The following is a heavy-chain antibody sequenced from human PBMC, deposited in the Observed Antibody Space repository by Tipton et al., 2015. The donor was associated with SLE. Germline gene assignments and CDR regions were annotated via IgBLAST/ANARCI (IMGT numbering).Heavy chain of an antibody. CDR1: GGSVSSGSYY. J-gene: IGHJ4*02. CDR2: IYYSGST. CDR3: AREGGVAVAGS. D-gene: IGHD6-19*01. V-gene: IGHV4-61*01. Sequence: LRLSCTVSGGSVSSGSYYWSWIRQPPGKGLEWIGYIYYSGSTNYNPSLKSRVTISVDTSKNQFSLKLSSVTAADTAVYYCAREGGVAVAGSWGQGTLVTVSS.